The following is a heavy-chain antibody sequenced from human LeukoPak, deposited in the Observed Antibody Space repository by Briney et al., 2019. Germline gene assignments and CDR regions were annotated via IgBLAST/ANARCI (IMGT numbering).Heavy chain of an antibody. D-gene: IGHD1-26*01. CDR2: IKQDGSET. CDR1: GFTFSSYW. Sequence: PGGSLRLSCAASGFTFSSYWMSWVRQAPGKGLEWVANIKQDGSETYYVDSVRGRFTFSRDNAENSVYLQMNSLRAEDTAVYYCVRQMVGASFDYWGQGTLVTVSS. J-gene: IGHJ4*02. V-gene: IGHV3-7*01. CDR3: VRQMVGASFDY.